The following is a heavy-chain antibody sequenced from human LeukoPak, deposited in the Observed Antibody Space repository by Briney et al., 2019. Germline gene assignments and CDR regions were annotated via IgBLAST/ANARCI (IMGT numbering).Heavy chain of an antibody. D-gene: IGHD2-15*01. V-gene: IGHV1-8*03. Sequence: ASVKVSCKASGYTFTSYDINWVRQATGQGLEWMGWMNPNSGNTGYAQKFQGRVTITRNTSISTAYMELSGLRSEDTAVYYCARGHIVVNDAFDIWGQGTMVTVSS. CDR1: GYTFTSYD. J-gene: IGHJ3*02. CDR2: MNPNSGNT. CDR3: ARGHIVVNDAFDI.